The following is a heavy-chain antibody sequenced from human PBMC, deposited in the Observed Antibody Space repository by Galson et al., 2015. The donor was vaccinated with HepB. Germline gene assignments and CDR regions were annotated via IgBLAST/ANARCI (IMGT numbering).Heavy chain of an antibody. J-gene: IGHJ3*02. CDR3: VKDWGRLLWFGEAGFSAFDI. Sequence: SLRLSCAASGFTFSSYAMHWVRQAPGKGLEYVSAISSNGGSTYYADSVKGRFTISRDNSKNTLYLQMSSLRAEDTAVYYCVKDWGRLLWFGEAGFSAFDIWGQGAMVTVSS. V-gene: IGHV3-64D*06. D-gene: IGHD3-10*01. CDR2: ISSNGGST. CDR1: GFTFSSYA.